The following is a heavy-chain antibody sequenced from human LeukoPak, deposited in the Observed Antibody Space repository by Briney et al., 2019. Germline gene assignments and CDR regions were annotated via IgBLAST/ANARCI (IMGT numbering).Heavy chain of an antibody. CDR2: IYHSGST. CDR3: ARGPYGGNSVWYFDY. Sequence: PSETLSLTCTVSGGSTSSYYWSWIRQPPGKGLEWIGYIYHSGSTFYNPSLKSRVTMSLDRSKNQFSLKLSSVTAADTAMYYCARGPYGGNSVWYFDYWGQGTLVTVSS. D-gene: IGHD4-23*01. J-gene: IGHJ4*02. V-gene: IGHV4-59*12. CDR1: GGSTSSYY.